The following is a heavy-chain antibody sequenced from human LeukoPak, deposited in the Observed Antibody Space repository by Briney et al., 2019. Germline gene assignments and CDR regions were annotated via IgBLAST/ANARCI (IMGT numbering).Heavy chain of an antibody. CDR1: GFTFSSYS. D-gene: IGHD3-10*01. Sequence: GGSLRLSCAASGFTFSSYSMNWVRQAPGKGLEWVSGMSSSGDSTYHADSVKGRFTISRDNSKNTLYLQMNSLRAEDTAVYYCAKSPNMVQGARGDWFDPWGQGILVTVSS. CDR2: MSSSGDST. V-gene: IGHV3-23*01. CDR3: AKSPNMVQGARGDWFDP. J-gene: IGHJ5*02.